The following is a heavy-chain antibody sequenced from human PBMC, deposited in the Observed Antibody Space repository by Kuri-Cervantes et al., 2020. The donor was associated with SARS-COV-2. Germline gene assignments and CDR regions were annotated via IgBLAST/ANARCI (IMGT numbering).Heavy chain of an antibody. J-gene: IGHJ5*02. Sequence: GGSLRLSCAASGFTFSSYAMHWVRQAPGKGLEWVAVISYDGSNKYYADSVKGRFTISRDNSKNTLYLQMNSLRAEDTAVYYCARDLYSSSWFGWFDPWGQATLATDSS. CDR2: ISYDGSNK. V-gene: IGHV3-30*01. D-gene: IGHD6-13*01. CDR1: GFTFSSYA. CDR3: ARDLYSSSWFGWFDP.